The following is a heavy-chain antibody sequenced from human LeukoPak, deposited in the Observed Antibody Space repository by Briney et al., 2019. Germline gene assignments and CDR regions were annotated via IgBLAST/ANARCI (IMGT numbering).Heavy chain of an antibody. V-gene: IGHV4-4*07. Sequence: SETLSLTCTVSGDSISIYYWSWIRQPAGKRLEWLGRIFSTGSTNYNPSLKSRVTMSIDTSKNQFSLELTSVTAADTAVYYCARSDFGELSWGQGTLVTVSS. D-gene: IGHD3-16*02. CDR1: GDSISIYY. CDR2: IFSTGST. J-gene: IGHJ4*02. CDR3: ARSDFGELS.